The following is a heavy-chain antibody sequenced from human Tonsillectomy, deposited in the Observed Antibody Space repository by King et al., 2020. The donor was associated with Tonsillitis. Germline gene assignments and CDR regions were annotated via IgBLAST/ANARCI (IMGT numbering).Heavy chain of an antibody. CDR1: GGSISSYY. Sequence: VQLQESGPGLVKPSETLSLTCTVSGGSISSYYWSWIRQPPGKRLDWIGYIYYSGSTNYNPSLKSRVNISVDTSKNKFSLKLSSVTAADTAVYYCASPYPVLKYWGQGTLVTVSS. D-gene: IGHD3-9*01. CDR3: ASPYPVLKY. V-gene: IGHV4-59*01. CDR2: IYYSGST. J-gene: IGHJ4*02.